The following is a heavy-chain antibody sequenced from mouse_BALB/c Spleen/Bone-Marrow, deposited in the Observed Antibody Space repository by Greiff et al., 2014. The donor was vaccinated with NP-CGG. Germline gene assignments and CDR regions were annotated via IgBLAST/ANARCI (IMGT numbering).Heavy chain of an antibody. CDR1: GFTFSDYY. V-gene: IGHV5-4*02. CDR2: VSDGGSYT. J-gene: IGHJ4*01. Sequence: EVRLVESGGGLVKPGGSLKLSCAASGFTFSDYYMRWIRQTPEKRLEWVANVSDGGSYTYYPDSVKGRFTISRDNAKNNLFLQMSRVKYEDAALYCCVGSRERYDAMDYWGQGTSVIVSS. CDR3: VGSRERYDAMDY. D-gene: IGHD2-14*01.